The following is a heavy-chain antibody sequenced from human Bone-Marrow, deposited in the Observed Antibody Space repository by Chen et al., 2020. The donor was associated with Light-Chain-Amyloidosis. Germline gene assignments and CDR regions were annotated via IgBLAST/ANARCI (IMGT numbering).Heavy chain of an antibody. V-gene: IGHV3-48*01. CDR3: ARDYDFWSGYCGY. D-gene: IGHD3-3*01. Sequence: EVQLVESGGGLVQPGGSLRLSCAASGFTFSTYSMNWVRQAPGKGLEWVSYMSSSGTIDYADAVKGRYTMSRDNAKKRLYRQMNSRRAEDTAGYYCARDYDFWSGYCGYWGQGTLVTVSS. J-gene: IGHJ4*02. CDR1: GFTFSTYS. CDR2: MSSSGTI.